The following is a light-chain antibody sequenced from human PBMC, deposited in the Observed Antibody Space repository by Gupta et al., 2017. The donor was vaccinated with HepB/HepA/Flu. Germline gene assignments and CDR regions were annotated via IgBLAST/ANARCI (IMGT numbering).Light chain of an antibody. CDR1: QSLLYRSSNKNC. J-gene: IGKJ4*01. Sequence: DIVMTQSPDSLAVSLGERATINCKSSQSLLYRSSNKNCLAWYQLKPGQPPKLLISWASTREYGVPDRFSGRGSWTEFTLTSRSLEAEDVAIYYLHQYYNSLTFGGGTKVEIK. CDR2: WAS. V-gene: IGKV4-1*01. CDR3: HQYYNSLT.